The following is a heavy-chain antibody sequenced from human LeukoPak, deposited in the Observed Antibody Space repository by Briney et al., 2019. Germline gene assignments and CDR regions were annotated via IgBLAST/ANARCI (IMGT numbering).Heavy chain of an antibody. Sequence: PGGSLRLSCAACGFTFSSYAMSWVRQAPGKGLEWVSAISGSGGSTYYADSVKGRFTISRDNSKNTLYLQMNSLRAEDTAVYYCAKEAAYCSGGSCSTHMDVWGKGTTVTVSS. CDR1: GFTFSSYA. D-gene: IGHD2-15*01. CDR3: AKEAAYCSGGSCSTHMDV. V-gene: IGHV3-23*01. CDR2: ISGSGGST. J-gene: IGHJ6*03.